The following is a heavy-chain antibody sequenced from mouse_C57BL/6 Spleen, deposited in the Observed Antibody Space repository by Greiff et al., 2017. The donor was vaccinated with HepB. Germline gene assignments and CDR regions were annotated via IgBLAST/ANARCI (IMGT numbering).Heavy chain of an antibody. D-gene: IGHD1-1*01. V-gene: IGHV5-4*01. CDR3: ARGGSNPLDY. CDR1: GFTFSSYA. CDR2: ISDGGSYT. Sequence: EVQVVESGGGLVKPGGSLKLSCAASGFTFSSYAMSWVRQTPEKRLEWVATISDGGSYTYYPDNVKGRFTISRDNAKNNLYLQMSHLKSEDTAMYYCARGGSNPLDYWGQGTTLTVSS. J-gene: IGHJ2*01.